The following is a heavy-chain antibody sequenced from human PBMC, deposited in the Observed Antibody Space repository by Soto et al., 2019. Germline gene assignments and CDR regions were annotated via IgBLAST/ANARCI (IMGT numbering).Heavy chain of an antibody. Sequence: ASVKVSCKVSGYTLTELSMHWVRQAPGKGLEWMGGFDPEDGETIYAQKFQGRVTMTEDTSTDTAYMELSSLRSVDTAVYYCATEPPMDCSGGSCYSGGGYWGQGTLVTVSS. CDR1: GYTLTELS. CDR2: FDPEDGET. J-gene: IGHJ4*02. V-gene: IGHV1-24*01. CDR3: ATEPPMDCSGGSCYSGGGY. D-gene: IGHD2-15*01.